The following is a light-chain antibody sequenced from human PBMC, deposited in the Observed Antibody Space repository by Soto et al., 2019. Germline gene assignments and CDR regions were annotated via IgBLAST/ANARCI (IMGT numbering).Light chain of an antibody. Sequence: QSALTQPASVSGSPGQSITISCTGTDSDIGDNNYVSWYQQYPGRAPKLMIYEVANRPSGVSDRFSGSKSGNTASLTILGLQAEDEADYYCRAYSVPNTLGVFGGGTKLTVL. V-gene: IGLV2-14*01. J-gene: IGLJ3*02. CDR2: EVA. CDR3: RAYSVPNTLGV. CDR1: DSDIGDNNY.